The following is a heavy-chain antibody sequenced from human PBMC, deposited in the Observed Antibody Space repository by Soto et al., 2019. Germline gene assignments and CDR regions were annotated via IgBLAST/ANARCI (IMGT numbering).Heavy chain of an antibody. CDR2: INHSGST. D-gene: IGHD6-19*01. CDR1: GGSFSGYY. Sequence: QVQLQQWGAGLLKPSETLSLTCAVYGGSFSGYYWSWIRQPPGKGLEWIGEINHSGSTNYNTSLRSRGTISVDTSKNQFSLMLTSVTAADTAVYYCARGGIAVAGTPDPLYYFDYWGQGTLVTVSS. V-gene: IGHV4-34*01. CDR3: ARGGIAVAGTPDPLYYFDY. J-gene: IGHJ4*02.